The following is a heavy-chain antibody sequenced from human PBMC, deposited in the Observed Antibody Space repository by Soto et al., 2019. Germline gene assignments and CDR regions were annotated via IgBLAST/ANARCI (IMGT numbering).Heavy chain of an antibody. CDR2: IYYSGST. CDR3: ARVKDTAMVHYYYYGMDV. D-gene: IGHD5-18*01. V-gene: IGHV4-59*01. J-gene: IGHJ6*02. CDR1: GGSISSYY. Sequence: SETLSLTCTVSGGSISSYYWSWIRQPPGKGLEWIGYIYYSGSTNYNPSLKSRVTISVDTSKNQFSLKLSSVTAADTAVYYCARVKDTAMVHYYYYGMDVWGQGTTVTVPS.